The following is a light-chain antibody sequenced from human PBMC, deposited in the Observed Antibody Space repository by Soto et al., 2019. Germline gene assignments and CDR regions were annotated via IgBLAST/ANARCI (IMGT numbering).Light chain of an antibody. CDR2: DAS. J-gene: IGKJ2*01. Sequence: DIQMTQSPSTLSASVGDRVTITCRASQSVTNWLAWYQQKPGKAPKLLIYDASSLERGIPSRFSGSGSGTEFTLNNSSLQPDDFATYYCQQYNSYSRYTFGQGTKLEIK. CDR3: QQYNSYSRYT. V-gene: IGKV1-5*01. CDR1: QSVTNW.